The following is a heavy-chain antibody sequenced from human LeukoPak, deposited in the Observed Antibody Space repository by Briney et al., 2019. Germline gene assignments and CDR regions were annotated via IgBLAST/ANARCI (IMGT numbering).Heavy chain of an antibody. J-gene: IGHJ5*02. CDR1: GGSISSYY. CDR3: ARFLRVVVVRAAILYNWFDP. Sequence: SETLSLTCTVSGGSISSYYWSWIRQPPGKGLERIGYIYYSGSTNYNPSLKSRVTISEDTSKNQFSLKLSSVTAADTAVYYCARFLRVVVVRAAILYNWFDPWGQGTLVNVSS. CDR2: IYYSGST. D-gene: IGHD2-2*02. V-gene: IGHV4-59*01.